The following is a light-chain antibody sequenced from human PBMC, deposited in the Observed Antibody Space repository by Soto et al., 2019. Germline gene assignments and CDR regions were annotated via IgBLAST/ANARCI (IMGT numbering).Light chain of an antibody. J-gene: IGKJ1*01. Sequence: EILMTQSPVTLSVSPGERATLSCRASQSVSSNLAWYKQKPGQAPSLLIYGAFTRATGIPARLSGTGSGTEFTLTISRLEPEDFAVYYCQQYGSSGTFGQGTKVDI. V-gene: IGKV3-15*01. CDR1: QSVSSN. CDR3: QQYGSSGT. CDR2: GAF.